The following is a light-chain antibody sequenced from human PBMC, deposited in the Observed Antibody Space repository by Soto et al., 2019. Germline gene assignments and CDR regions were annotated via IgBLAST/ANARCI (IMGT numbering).Light chain of an antibody. Sequence: QSALTQPAAVSGSPGQSITISCTGTSSDVGGYNYVSWYQQHPGKAPKLMIYEVSNRPSGVSNRFSGSKSGNTASLNISGLQAEDEADYYCSSYTSSSSYVFGTWTKVTVL. CDR2: EVS. CDR3: SSYTSSSSYV. CDR1: SSDVGGYNY. J-gene: IGLJ1*01. V-gene: IGLV2-14*01.